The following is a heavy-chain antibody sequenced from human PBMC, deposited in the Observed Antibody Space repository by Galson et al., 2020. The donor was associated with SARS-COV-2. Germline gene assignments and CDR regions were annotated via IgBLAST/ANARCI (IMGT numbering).Heavy chain of an antibody. CDR1: GYTFSGHY. CDR2: INPNSGDT. CDR3: TRGSNSSPFYHFDP. Sequence: ASVKVSCKASGYTFSGHYMHWVRLAPGQGLEWMGRINPNSGDTDVAQKCQGRVTMTTDTSLTTAYMELSRLTSDDTAVYYCTRGSNSSPFYHFDPWGQGTLVTVSS. J-gene: IGHJ5*02. V-gene: IGHV1-2*06. D-gene: IGHD3-10*01.